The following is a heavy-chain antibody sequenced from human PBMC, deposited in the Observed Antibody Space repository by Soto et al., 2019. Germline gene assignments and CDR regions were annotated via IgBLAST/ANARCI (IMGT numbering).Heavy chain of an antibody. J-gene: IGHJ5*02. V-gene: IGHV3-33*01. D-gene: IGHD3-10*01. CDR1: GFTFRSYG. CDR3: ARDWGYYGSGSGNWLDP. CDR2: IWHDGSNK. Sequence: QVQLVESGGGVGQPGRSLRLSCAASGFTFRSYGMHWVRQAPGKGLAWVAVIWHDGSNKYYADSVKGRFTISRDNSKNTRYLHMNSLRAEDTAVYYCARDWGYYGSGSGNWLDPWGQGTLVTVSS.